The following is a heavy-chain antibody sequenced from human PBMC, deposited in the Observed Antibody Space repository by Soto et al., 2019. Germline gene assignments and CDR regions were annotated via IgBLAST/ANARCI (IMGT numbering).Heavy chain of an antibody. CDR2: IYYSGTT. J-gene: IGHJ4*02. V-gene: IGHV4-39*01. CDR1: GYSITSNSYF. CDR3: ARHFSVDYFDY. Sequence: PSETLSLTCTVSGYSITSNSYFWAWIRQPPGKGLDWIGSIYYSGTTYYNPSLKSRVTISVDRSKNQFSLKLSSVTAADTAVYYCARHFSVDYFDYWGQGALVTVSS.